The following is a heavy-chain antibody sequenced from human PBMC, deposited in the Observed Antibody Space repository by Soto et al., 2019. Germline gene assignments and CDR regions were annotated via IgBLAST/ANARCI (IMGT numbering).Heavy chain of an antibody. V-gene: IGHV2-5*02. J-gene: IGHJ4*02. CDR2: IFWDDDK. D-gene: IGHD5-12*01. CDR3: AHRSRGYAYYFDQ. Sequence: QITLKESDPTLVRPTQTLTLTCSFSGFSLSTRGVGVGWIRQPPGKALEWLALIFWDDDKWYSPSLRSRLTITEDTSKNQVVLTMPNMDPVDTATYYCAHRSRGYAYYFDQWGQGTLVTVSS. CDR1: GFSLSTRGVG.